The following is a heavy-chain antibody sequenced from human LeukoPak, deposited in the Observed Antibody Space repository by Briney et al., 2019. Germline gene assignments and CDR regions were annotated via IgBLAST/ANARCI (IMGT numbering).Heavy chain of an antibody. CDR1: GYTFTSYG. CDR3: ARNPYYYDSSGYYYVDAFDI. J-gene: IGHJ3*02. V-gene: IGHV1-18*01. Sequence: ASVKVSCKASGYTFTSYGISWVRQAPGQGLEWMGWISAYNGNTNYAQKLQGRVTMTTDTSTSTAYMELRSLRSEDTAVYYCARNPYYYDSSGYYYVDAFDIWGQGTMVTVSS. CDR2: ISAYNGNT. D-gene: IGHD3-22*01.